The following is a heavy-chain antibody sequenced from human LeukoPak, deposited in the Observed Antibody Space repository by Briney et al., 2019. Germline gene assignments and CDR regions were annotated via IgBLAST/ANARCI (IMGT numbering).Heavy chain of an antibody. CDR3: AKDLGTAGATRYGMDV. CDR2: ISYDGSNK. J-gene: IGHJ6*02. CDR1: GFTFSSYG. V-gene: IGHV3-30*18. Sequence: GGSLRLSCAASGFTFSSYGMHWVRQAPGKGLEWVAVISYDGSNKYYADSVKGRFTISGDNSKNTLYLQMNSLRAEDTAVYYCAKDLGTAGATRYGMDVWGQGTTVTVSS. D-gene: IGHD1-26*01.